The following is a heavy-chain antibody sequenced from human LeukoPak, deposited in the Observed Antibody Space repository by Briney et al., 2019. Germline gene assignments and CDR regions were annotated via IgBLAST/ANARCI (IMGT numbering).Heavy chain of an antibody. CDR3: ARDYTPLEWLSPRHPITRVPGAFDI. Sequence: EASVKVSCKASGGTFSSYAISWVRQAPGQGLEWMGRIIPILGIANYAQKFQGRVTITADKSTSTAYMELSSLRSEDTAVYYCARDYTPLEWLSPRHPITRVPGAFDIWGQGTMVTVSS. V-gene: IGHV1-69*04. CDR1: GGTFSSYA. CDR2: IIPILGIA. D-gene: IGHD3-3*01. J-gene: IGHJ3*02.